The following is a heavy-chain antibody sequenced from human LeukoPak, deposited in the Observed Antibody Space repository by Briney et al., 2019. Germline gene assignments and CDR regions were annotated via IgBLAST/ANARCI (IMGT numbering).Heavy chain of an antibody. Sequence: PGGSLRLSCAASGFTSDDYGMSWVRQAPGKGLEWVSGINWNGGSTGYADSVKGRFTISRDNAKNSLYLQMNRLRPEDTAVYYCAKDASLGELSLYQYYFDDWGQGTLVTVSS. CDR3: AKDASLGELSLYQYYFDD. J-gene: IGHJ4*02. CDR1: GFTSDDYG. V-gene: IGHV3-20*04. CDR2: INWNGGST. D-gene: IGHD3-16*02.